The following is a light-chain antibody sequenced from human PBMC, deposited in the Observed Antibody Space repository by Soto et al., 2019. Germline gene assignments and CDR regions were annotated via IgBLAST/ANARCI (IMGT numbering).Light chain of an antibody. J-gene: IGKJ5*01. CDR1: QSVSSY. CDR2: GAS. CDR3: QQRSNWPRSIT. Sequence: EIVLTQSPGTLSLSPGERATLSCRASQSVSSYLAWYQQKPGQAPRLLIYGASNRATGVPARFSGSVSGTEFTLTISSLQSEDFAVYYCQQRSNWPRSITFGQGTRLEIK. V-gene: IGKV3-11*01.